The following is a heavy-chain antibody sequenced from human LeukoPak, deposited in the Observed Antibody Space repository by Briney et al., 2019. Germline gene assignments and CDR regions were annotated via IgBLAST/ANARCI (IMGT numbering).Heavy chain of an antibody. Sequence: GGSLRLSCAASGFSFTSYAMSWVRQAPGKGLEWVSAISDSGGSTYYADSVKGRFTISRDNSKNTLYLQMNSLRAEDTAVYYCARAMWSSSPFDYWGQGTLVTVSS. V-gene: IGHV3-23*01. D-gene: IGHD6-6*01. CDR2: ISDSGGST. J-gene: IGHJ4*02. CDR3: ARAMWSSSPFDY. CDR1: GFSFTSYA.